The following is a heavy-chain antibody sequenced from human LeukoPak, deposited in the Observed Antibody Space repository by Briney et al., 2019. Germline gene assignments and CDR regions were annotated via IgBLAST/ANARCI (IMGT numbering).Heavy chain of an antibody. Sequence: PSETLSLTCTVSGGSISSYYWSWIRQPPGKGLEWIGYIYYSGSTNYNPSLKSRVTISVDTSKSQFYLKLSSVTAADTAVYYCARVNYDILTGYPRHFDYWGQGTLVTVSS. CDR1: GGSISSYY. D-gene: IGHD3-9*01. CDR2: IYYSGST. J-gene: IGHJ4*02. V-gene: IGHV4-59*01. CDR3: ARVNYDILTGYPRHFDY.